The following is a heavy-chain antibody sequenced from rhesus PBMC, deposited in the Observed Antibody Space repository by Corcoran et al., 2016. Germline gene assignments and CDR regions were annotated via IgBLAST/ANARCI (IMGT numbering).Heavy chain of an antibody. J-gene: IGHJ6*01. CDR3: ARDRFGKAVDYGLDS. D-gene: IGHD6-37*01. Sequence: EVQLVESGGGLVQPGGSLSLSCAASVFTFRHYWISWVGPAPGKGLDWVGRIKNKADGGTAAYAESVKGRFTISRDESKNTLYLQMNSLKTEDTAVYYCARDRFGKAVDYGLDSWGQGVVVTVSS. V-gene: IGHV3-16*02. CDR1: VFTFRHYW. CDR2: IKNKADGGTA.